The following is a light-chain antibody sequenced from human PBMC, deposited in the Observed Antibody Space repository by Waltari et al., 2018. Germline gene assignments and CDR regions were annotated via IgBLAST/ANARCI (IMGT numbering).Light chain of an antibody. Sequence: DIVMTQSPDSLAVSLGEWATINCKSSQSLLFSSNNENYLAWYQQKPGQPPRLLIYWASTRESGVPDRFSGRGSGTDFTLTISSLQAEDVAVYYCQQYYSTPITFGQGTRLEIK. CDR2: WAS. CDR3: QQYYSTPIT. J-gene: IGKJ5*01. V-gene: IGKV4-1*01. CDR1: QSLLFSSNNENY.